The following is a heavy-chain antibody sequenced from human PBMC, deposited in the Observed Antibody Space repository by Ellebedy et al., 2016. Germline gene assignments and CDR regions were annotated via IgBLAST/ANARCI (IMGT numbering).Heavy chain of an antibody. CDR2: TSPDGRDQ. CDR3: ARVRSPDYSTNYDLDV. CDR1: GFVFSSYS. Sequence: GESLKISXATSGFVFSSYSMNWVRQAPGKGLEWVAFTSPDGRDQSHADSVKGRFTISRDNFKKAIYLQMSSLRVEDTAVYSCARVRSPDYSTNYDLDVWGQGTTVTVSS. V-gene: IGHV3-30*04. D-gene: IGHD3-22*01. J-gene: IGHJ6*02.